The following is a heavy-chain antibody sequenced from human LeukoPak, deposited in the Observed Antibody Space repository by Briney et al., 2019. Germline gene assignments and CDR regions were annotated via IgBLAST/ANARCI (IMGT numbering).Heavy chain of an antibody. V-gene: IGHV3-21*01. CDR2: ISSSSSYI. J-gene: IGHJ4*02. CDR1: GFTFSSYS. CDR3: ARGITFGGVIVTY. Sequence: GGSLRLSCAASGFTFSSYSMNWVRQAPGKGLEWVSSISSSSSYIYYADSVKGRFTISRDNAKNSLYLQMNSLRAEDTAVYYCARGITFGGVIVTYWAQGTLVTVSS. D-gene: IGHD3-16*02.